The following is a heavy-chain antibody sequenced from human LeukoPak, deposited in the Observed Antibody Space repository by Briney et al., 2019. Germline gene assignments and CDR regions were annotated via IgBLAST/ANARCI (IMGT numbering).Heavy chain of an antibody. CDR3: ARGGGEFWSGSDYYYYGLDV. CDR1: GYTFTTYG. D-gene: IGHD3-3*01. J-gene: IGHJ6*02. CDR2: FHPSGGRK. V-gene: IGHV1-46*01. Sequence: GASVKVSCRSSGYTFTTYGITWVRQAPGQGLEWMGIFHPSGGRKTYAQKFQDRVTMTRDSSTTTVYMELSSLTSDDTAVYYCARGGGEFWSGSDYYYYGLDVWGQGTTVTVSS.